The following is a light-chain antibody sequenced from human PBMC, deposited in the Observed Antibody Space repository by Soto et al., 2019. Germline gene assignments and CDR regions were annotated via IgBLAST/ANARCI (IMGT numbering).Light chain of an antibody. CDR3: TSWTTSTTMI. CDR1: SSDIGAYNF. Sequence: QSALTQPDSVSGSPGQAITISRTGTSSDIGAYNFVSWYQQHPGKAPKLMLYDVNIRPSGVSNRFSGSKSGNTASLTISGLQAEHEADYYCTSWTTSTTMIFGGGTKLTVL. V-gene: IGLV2-14*03. CDR2: DVN. J-gene: IGLJ2*01.